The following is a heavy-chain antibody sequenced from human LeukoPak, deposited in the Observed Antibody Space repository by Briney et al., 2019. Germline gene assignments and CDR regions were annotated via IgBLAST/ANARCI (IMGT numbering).Heavy chain of an antibody. CDR3: AAGEQQLVHPGSDY. V-gene: IGHV1-58*01. CDR1: GFTFTSSA. CDR2: IVVGSGNT. J-gene: IGHJ4*02. D-gene: IGHD6-13*01. Sequence: GASVKVSCKASGFTFTSSAVQWVRQARGQRLEWIGWIVVGSGNTNYAQKFQERVTITRDMSTSTAYMELSSLRSEDTAVYYCAAGEQQLVHPGSDYWGQGTLVTVSS.